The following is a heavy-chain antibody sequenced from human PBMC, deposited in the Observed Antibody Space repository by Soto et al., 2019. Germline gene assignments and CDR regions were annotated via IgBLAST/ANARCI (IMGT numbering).Heavy chain of an antibody. V-gene: IGHV1-18*01. CDR2: ISAYNGNT. D-gene: IGHD5-12*01. J-gene: IGHJ5*02. CDR3: ARGHSGYDPGAWFDP. Sequence: ASVKVSCKASGYTFTSYGISWVRQAPGQGLEWMGWISAYNGNTNYAQKLQGRVTMTTDTSTSTAYMELRSLRSDDTAVYYCARGHSGYDPGAWFDPWGQGTLVTVSS. CDR1: GYTFTSYG.